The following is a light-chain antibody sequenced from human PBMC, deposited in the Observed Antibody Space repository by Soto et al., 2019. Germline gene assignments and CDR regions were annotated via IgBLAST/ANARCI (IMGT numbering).Light chain of an antibody. CDR1: SSDVGGYNF. Sequence: QSALTQPASVSGSPGQSITISCTGTSSDVGGYNFVSWYQQHPGKAPRLIIYEVSSRPSGVSYRFSGSKSGNKASLTISGRQAEDEADYSCSSYTLRNTLVLFGGGTKLTVL. CDR3: SSYTLRNTLVL. J-gene: IGLJ3*02. V-gene: IGLV2-14*01. CDR2: EVS.